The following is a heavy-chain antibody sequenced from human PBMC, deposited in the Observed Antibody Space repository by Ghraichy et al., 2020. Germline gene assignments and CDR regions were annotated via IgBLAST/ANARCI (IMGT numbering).Heavy chain of an antibody. CDR2: VRYDGSDK. CDR1: GFTFSSYG. CDR3: AKVNRVGVSFVDY. J-gene: IGHJ4*02. D-gene: IGHD1-26*01. V-gene: IGHV3-30*02. Sequence: GALRLSCAASGFTFSSYGMHWVRQAPVKGLEWVAFVRYDGSDKYYADSVKGRFTIARDNPKNTLYLQMNSLRAEDTAVYYCAKVNRVGVSFVDYWGQGTLVTVSS.